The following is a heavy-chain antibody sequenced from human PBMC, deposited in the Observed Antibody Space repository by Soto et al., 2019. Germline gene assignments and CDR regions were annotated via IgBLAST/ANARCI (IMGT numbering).Heavy chain of an antibody. CDR1: GFTFSDHY. V-gene: IGHV3-72*01. CDR2: SRNKANNYIT. J-gene: IGHJ4*02. CDR3: ANYFGDKYGH. D-gene: IGHD2-8*01. Sequence: EVRLVESGGDLVQPGGSLRLSCEASGFTFSDHYMDWVRQAPGKGLEWIGRSRNKANNYITQYAASVTGRFTISRDDAKNSLYLQMNSLKVEDTAGYYCANYFGDKYGHWGQGTLVTVSS.